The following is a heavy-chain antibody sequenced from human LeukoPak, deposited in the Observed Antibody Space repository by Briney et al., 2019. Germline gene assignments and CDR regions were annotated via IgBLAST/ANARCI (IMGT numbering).Heavy chain of an antibody. V-gene: IGHV1-69*06. J-gene: IGHJ4*02. CDR2: IIPIFGTA. Sequence: ASVKVSCKASGGTFSSYAISWVRQAPGQGLEWMGGIIPIFGTANYAQKFQGRVTITADKSTSTAYMELSSLRSEDTAVYYCARDYSSGWYYFDYWGQGTLVTISS. CDR3: ARDYSSGWYYFDY. CDR1: GGTFSSYA. D-gene: IGHD6-19*01.